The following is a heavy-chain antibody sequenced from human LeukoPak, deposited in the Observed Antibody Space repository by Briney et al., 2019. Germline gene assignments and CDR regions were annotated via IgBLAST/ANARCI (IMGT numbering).Heavy chain of an antibody. CDR2: ISWNSGSI. CDR1: GFTFDDYA. J-gene: IGHJ4*02. V-gene: IGHV3-9*03. D-gene: IGHD3-3*01. CDR3: AKGRGITIFGVVIH. Sequence: GRSLRLSCAACGFTFDDYAMQWVRQAPGKGLEWGSGISWNSGSIAYADSVKGRFTISRDNAKNSLYLQMKSLRAEDMALYYCAKGRGITIFGVVIHWGQGTLVTVSS.